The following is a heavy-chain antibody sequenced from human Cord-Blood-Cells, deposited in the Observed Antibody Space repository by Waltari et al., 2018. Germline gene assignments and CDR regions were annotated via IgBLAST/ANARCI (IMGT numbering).Heavy chain of an antibody. D-gene: IGHD2-2*01. CDR3: ARGGGYQLLFAFDI. CDR2: ISYDGSNK. V-gene: IGHV3-30-3*01. CDR1: GFTFSSYA. Sequence: QVQLVESGGGVVQPGRSLRLSCAASGFTFSSYAMHWVRQAPGKGLGWVAVISYDGSNKYYADSVKGRFTISRDNSKNTLYLQMNSLRAEDTAVYYCARGGGYQLLFAFDIWGQGTMVTVSS. J-gene: IGHJ3*02.